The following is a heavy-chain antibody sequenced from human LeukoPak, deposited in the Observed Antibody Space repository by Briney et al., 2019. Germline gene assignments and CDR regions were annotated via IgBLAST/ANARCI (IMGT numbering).Heavy chain of an antibody. V-gene: IGHV3-23*01. D-gene: IGHD2-2*01. Sequence: GGSLRLSCAAPGFTFSSYAMSWVRQAPGKGLEWVSAISGSGGSTYYADSVKGRFTISRDNSKNTLYLQMNSLRAEDTAVYYCAKDGCSTSCSTAFWGQGTLVTVSS. CDR2: ISGSGGST. J-gene: IGHJ4*02. CDR3: AKDGCSTSCSTAF. CDR1: GFTFSSYA.